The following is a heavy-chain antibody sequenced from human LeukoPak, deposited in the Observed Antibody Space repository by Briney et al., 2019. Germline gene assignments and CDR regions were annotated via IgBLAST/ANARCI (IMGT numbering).Heavy chain of an antibody. CDR2: INHSGST. CDR3: ARGSRGFDY. CDR1: GGSFSGYY. J-gene: IGHJ4*02. Sequence: PSETLSLTCAVYGGSFSGYYWSWIRQPPGKGLEWIGEINHSGSTNYNPSLKSRVTISVDTSKNQFSLKLSSVTAADTAVYYCARGSRGFDYWGQGTLVTVSS. V-gene: IGHV4-34*01.